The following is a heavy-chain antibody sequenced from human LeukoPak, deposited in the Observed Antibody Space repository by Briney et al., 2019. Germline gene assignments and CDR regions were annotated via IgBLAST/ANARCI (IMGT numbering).Heavy chain of an antibody. CDR3: ARDPGGIVGAHFDY. V-gene: IGHV3-20*04. Sequence: PGGSLRLSCAASGFTFDDYGMSWVRQAPGKGLEWVSGINWNGGSTGYADSVKGRFTISRDNAKNSLYLQMNSLRAEDTALYYCARDPGGIVGAHFDYWGQGTLVTVSS. J-gene: IGHJ4*02. CDR1: GFTFDDYG. CDR2: INWNGGST. D-gene: IGHD1-26*01.